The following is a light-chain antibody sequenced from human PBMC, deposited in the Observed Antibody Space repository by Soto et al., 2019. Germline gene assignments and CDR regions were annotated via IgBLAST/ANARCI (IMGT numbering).Light chain of an antibody. V-gene: IGLV1-40*01. CDR3: HSYDSSLSISV. CDR1: SSNIGAGYD. CDR2: GNR. Sequence: QSVLTQPPSVSGAPGQRVTISCTGSSSNIGAGYDVHWYQHLPGTAPRVLIYGNRNRPSGLPDRFSASKSGTSASLAITGLQAEDEADYYCHSYDSSLSISVFGGGTKVTVL. J-gene: IGLJ2*01.